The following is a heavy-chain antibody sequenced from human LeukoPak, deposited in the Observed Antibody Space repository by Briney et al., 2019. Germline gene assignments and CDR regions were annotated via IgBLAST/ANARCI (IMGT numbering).Heavy chain of an antibody. CDR3: TRAPYSSGWYTVDF. J-gene: IGHJ4*02. D-gene: IGHD6-19*01. V-gene: IGHV3-23*01. CDR1: GFTFSTYI. CDR2: ITGSGATT. Sequence: PGGSLRLSCAASGFTFSTYILSWVRQATGRGLEWVSAITGSGATTYYADSVKGRFTISRDNFKNTLYLQMNSLRDEDTAVYYCTRAPYSSGWYTVDFWGQGTLVTVSS.